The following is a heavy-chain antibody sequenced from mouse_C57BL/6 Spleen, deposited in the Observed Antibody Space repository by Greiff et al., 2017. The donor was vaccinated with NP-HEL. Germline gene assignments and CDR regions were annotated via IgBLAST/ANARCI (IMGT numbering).Heavy chain of an antibody. CDR2: IYPGDGDT. J-gene: IGHJ1*03. V-gene: IGHV1-82*01. CDR1: GYAFSSSW. CDR3: ARGRNYGWYFDV. Sequence: QVQLQQSGPELVKPGASVKISCKASGYAFSSSWMNWVKQRPGKGLEWIGRIYPGDGDTNYNGKFKGKATLTADKSSSTAYMQLSSLTSEDSAVYFCARGRNYGWYFDVWGTGTTVTVSS. D-gene: IGHD1-1*01.